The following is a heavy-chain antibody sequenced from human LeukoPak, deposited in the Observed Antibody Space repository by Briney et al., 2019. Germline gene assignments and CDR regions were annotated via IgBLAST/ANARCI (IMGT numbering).Heavy chain of an antibody. D-gene: IGHD6-6*01. V-gene: IGHV4-38-2*01. J-gene: IGHJ3*02. Sequence: PSETLSLTCAVSGYSISSGYYWGWIRQPPGKGLEWFGSIYHSGSTYYNPSLKSRVTISVDKSKNQFSLKLSSVTAADTAVYYCARQSSSSPLDAFDIWGQGTMVTVSS. CDR1: GYSISSGYY. CDR3: ARQSSSSPLDAFDI. CDR2: IYHSGST.